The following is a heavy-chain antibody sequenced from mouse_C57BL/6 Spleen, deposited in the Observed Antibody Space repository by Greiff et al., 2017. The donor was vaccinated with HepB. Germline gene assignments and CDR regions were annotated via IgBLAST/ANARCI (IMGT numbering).Heavy chain of an antibody. D-gene: IGHD2-10*02. Sequence: QVQLQQPGAELVKPGASVKLSCKASGYTFTSYWMQWVKQRPGQGLEWIGEIDPSDSYTNYNQKFKGKATLTVYTSSSTAYMQLSSLTSEDSAVYYCARSRYGYYWGQGTTLTVSS. CDR2: IDPSDSYT. V-gene: IGHV1-50*01. J-gene: IGHJ2*01. CDR1: GYTFTSYW. CDR3: ARSRYGYY.